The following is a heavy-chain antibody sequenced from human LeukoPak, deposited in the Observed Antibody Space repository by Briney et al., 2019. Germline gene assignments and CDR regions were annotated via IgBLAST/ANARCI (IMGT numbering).Heavy chain of an antibody. CDR3: ARGPLPIAAAGTGFDH. Sequence: GGSLRLSCAASGFTIRVNYMSWVRQAPGKGLEWVSVIYSGGSTYYADSVKGRFTISRDNSKNTLYLQMNSLRSEDTAVYYCARGPLPIAAAGTGFDHWGQGTLVTVSS. J-gene: IGHJ4*02. CDR1: GFTIRVNY. V-gene: IGHV3-66*02. CDR2: IYSGGST. D-gene: IGHD6-13*01.